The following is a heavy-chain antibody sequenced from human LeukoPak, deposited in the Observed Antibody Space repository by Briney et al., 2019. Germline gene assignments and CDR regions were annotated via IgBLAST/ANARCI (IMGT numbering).Heavy chain of an antibody. J-gene: IGHJ4*02. CDR2: MYLSGTT. CDR1: GGSISSGDYY. D-gene: IGHD3-22*01. V-gene: IGHV4-39*07. Sequence: SSETLSLTCTVSGGSISSGDYYWSWVRKPPGKGLEWIGEMYLSGTTHSNPSVKSRVTISIDKSKNQFFLNLSSVTAADTAVYYCAGLVGRYSSGLYYYYFDYWGQGTLVTVSS. CDR3: AGLVGRYSSGLYYYYFDY.